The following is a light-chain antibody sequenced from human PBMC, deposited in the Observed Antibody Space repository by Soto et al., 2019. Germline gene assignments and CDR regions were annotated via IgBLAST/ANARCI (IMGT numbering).Light chain of an antibody. J-gene: IGLJ1*01. CDR3: LSYTASGTFV. V-gene: IGLV2-14*01. CDR1: SSDIGGYNS. CDR2: QVS. Sequence: QSALTQPASVSGSPGQSITISCTGTSSDIGGYNSVSWYQHHPGKAPKLIVFQVSSRPSAVSDRFSGSKSDNTASLTISGLQTEDEADYYCLSYTASGTFVFGSGTKVTVL.